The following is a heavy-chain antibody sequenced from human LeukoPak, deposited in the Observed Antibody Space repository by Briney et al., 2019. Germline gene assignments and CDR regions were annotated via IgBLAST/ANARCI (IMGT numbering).Heavy chain of an antibody. V-gene: IGHV1-69*13. CDR1: GYTFTGYY. D-gene: IGHD4-11*01. CDR2: IIPIFATT. CDR3: ARVSVTTLGYYYYGMDV. Sequence: TVKVSCKASGYTFTGYYMHWVRQAPGQGLEWMGGIIPIFATTNYTQKFQGRITITADESTTTAYMELSSLRSEDTAVYYCARVSVTTLGYYYYGMDVWGQGTTVTVSS. J-gene: IGHJ6*02.